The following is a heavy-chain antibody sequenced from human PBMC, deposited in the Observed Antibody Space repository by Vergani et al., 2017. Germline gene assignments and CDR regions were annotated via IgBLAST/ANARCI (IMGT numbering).Heavy chain of an antibody. CDR3: ARGDYGILTGYRY. J-gene: IGHJ4*02. D-gene: IGHD3-9*01. CDR2: INPSGGNT. V-gene: IGHV1-46*03. Sequence: QVQVVHSGAEVKKSGASVKVSCKTSGYTFSNYYMHWLRQAPEQGLEWMGIINPSGGNTNYAQKFQGRVTMTRETSTSTVYMKLSSLRSEDTATYYCARGDYGILTGYRYWGQGTLVTVSA. CDR1: GYTFSNYY.